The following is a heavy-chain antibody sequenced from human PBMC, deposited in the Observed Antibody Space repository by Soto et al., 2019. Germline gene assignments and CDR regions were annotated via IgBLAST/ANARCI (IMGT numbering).Heavy chain of an antibody. CDR2: ISGSGGST. D-gene: IGHD2-2*02. Sequence: PGGSLRLSCAASGFTFSSYAMSWVRQAPGKGLQWVSAISGSGGSTYYADSVKGRFTISRDNSMHTLCLQMSSLRAEDTAVYYCEKGMVSTSCYTGFDYWGQGTLVTVYS. CDR3: EKGMVSTSCYTGFDY. J-gene: IGHJ4*02. V-gene: IGHV3-23*01. CDR1: GFTFSSYA.